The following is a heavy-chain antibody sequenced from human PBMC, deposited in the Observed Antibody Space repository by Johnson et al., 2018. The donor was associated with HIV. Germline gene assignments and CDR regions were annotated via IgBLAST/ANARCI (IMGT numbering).Heavy chain of an antibody. V-gene: IGHV3-20*04. J-gene: IGHJ3*02. Sequence: LPPVHSRGGVLRPGGSLRLSCASSSFTSAYHDMSWVRQAPGKGLEWVSGINWNGGSTGYADSVKDRFTISRDNAKNSLYLQMNSLRAEDTAVYYCARDHLRRSHAFDIWGQGTMVTVSS. CDR3: ARDHLRRSHAFDI. CDR2: INWNGGST. D-gene: IGHD2-15*01. CDR1: SFTSAYHD.